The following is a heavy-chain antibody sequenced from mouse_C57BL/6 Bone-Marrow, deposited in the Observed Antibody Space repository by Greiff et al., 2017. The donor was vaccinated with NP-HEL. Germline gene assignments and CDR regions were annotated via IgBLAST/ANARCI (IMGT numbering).Heavy chain of an antibody. Sequence: QVQLQQPGAELVRPGSSVKLSCKASGYTFTSYWMDWVKQRPGQGLERIGNIYPSDSETHYNQKFKDKATLTVDKSSSTAYMQLSSLTSEDSAVYYCAILYYFDYWGQGTTLTVSS. CDR1: GYTFTSYW. CDR2: IYPSDSET. CDR3: AILYYFDY. V-gene: IGHV1-61*01. J-gene: IGHJ2*01.